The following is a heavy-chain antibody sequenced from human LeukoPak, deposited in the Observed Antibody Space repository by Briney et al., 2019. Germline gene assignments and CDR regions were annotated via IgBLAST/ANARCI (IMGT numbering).Heavy chain of an antibody. CDR2: IYYSGST. V-gene: IGHV4-59*01. D-gene: IGHD6-6*01. Sequence: SETLSLTYTVSGGSISSYYWNWIRQPPGKGLEWIGYIYYSGSTNYNPSLKSRLTISIDTSKNQFSLKLNSMTAADTAVYYCVRNIYTSSYYFDYWGQGTLVTVSS. CDR1: GGSISSYY. CDR3: VRNIYTSSYYFDY. J-gene: IGHJ4*02.